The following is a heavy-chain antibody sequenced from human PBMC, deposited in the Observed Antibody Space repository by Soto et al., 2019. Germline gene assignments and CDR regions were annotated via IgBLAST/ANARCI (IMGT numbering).Heavy chain of an antibody. CDR1: GFTFTSYG. D-gene: IGHD6-19*01. Sequence: EVQLLESGGGLVQPGGSLRLSCAASGFTFTSYGMSWVRQAPGKGLEWVSAISGSGGSTYYADSVKGRFTISRENSKNTLYLQMNSLRAEDTAVYYCARVNGYSSGWFDYWGQGTLVTVSS. CDR2: ISGSGGST. V-gene: IGHV3-23*01. CDR3: ARVNGYSSGWFDY. J-gene: IGHJ4*02.